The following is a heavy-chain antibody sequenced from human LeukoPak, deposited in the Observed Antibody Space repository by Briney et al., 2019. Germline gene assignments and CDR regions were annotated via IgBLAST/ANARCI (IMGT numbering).Heavy chain of an antibody. V-gene: IGHV4-59*01. CDR1: GGSISSYY. CDR2: IYCSGST. Sequence: PSETLSLTCTVSGGSISSYYWSWIRQPPGKGLEWIGYIYCSGSTNYNPSLKSRVTISVDTSKNQFSLKLSSVTAADTAVYYCARTHLPSRYSSGWYDYWGQGTLVTVSS. J-gene: IGHJ4*02. CDR3: ARTHLPSRYSSGWYDY. D-gene: IGHD6-19*01.